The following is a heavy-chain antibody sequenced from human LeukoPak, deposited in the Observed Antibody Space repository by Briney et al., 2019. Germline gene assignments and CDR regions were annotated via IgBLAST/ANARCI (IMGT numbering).Heavy chain of an antibody. D-gene: IGHD4-11*01. CDR3: ATGGNDYNNYAYLY. Sequence: PGGSLRLSCRTSGFKFGDHSMTWVRQAPGKGLQWIGFIRSKVYGGTADYAASVKGRFTFSRDDSMRIVYLQMSSLKTEDTAVYYCATGGNDYNNYAYLYWGQGTLVTVSS. V-gene: IGHV3-49*04. J-gene: IGHJ4*02. CDR2: IRSKVYGGTA. CDR1: GFKFGDHS.